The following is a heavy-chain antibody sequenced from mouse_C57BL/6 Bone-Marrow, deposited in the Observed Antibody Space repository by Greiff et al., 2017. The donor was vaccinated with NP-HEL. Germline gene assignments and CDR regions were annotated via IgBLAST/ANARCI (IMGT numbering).Heavy chain of an antibody. Sequence: EVQLVESGGGLVQPGGSLKLSCAASGFTFSDYYMYWVRQTPEKRLEWVAYISNGGGSTYYPDTVEGRFTISRDNAKNTLYLQMSRLKSEDTAMYYCARQDSSGYPHYYAMDYWGQGTSVTVSS. CDR1: GFTFSDYY. CDR3: ARQDSSGYPHYYAMDY. D-gene: IGHD3-2*02. CDR2: ISNGGGST. V-gene: IGHV5-12*01. J-gene: IGHJ4*01.